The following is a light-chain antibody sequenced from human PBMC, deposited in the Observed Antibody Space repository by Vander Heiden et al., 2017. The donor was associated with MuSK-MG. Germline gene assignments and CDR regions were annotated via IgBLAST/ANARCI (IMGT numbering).Light chain of an antibody. J-gene: IGLJ2*01. CDR1: NPGGKS. CDR3: QVWDSTNDQRVV. CDR2: FDS. V-gene: IGLV3-21*04. Sequence: SYVLTQPPSVSVAPGNTATISCGGENPGGKSVHWDQQKPGQAPGWVIYFDSDRPSGIPERFAGSNSGNTATLTISRAEVGDEADYYCQVWDSTNDQRVVFGGGTKLTVL.